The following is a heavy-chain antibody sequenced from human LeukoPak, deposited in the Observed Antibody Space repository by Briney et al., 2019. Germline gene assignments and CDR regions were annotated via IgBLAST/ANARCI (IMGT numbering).Heavy chain of an antibody. J-gene: IGHJ4*02. CDR2: INHSGST. CDR3: ARGHDSSGYYSFE. CDR1: GGSFSGYY. V-gene: IGHV4-34*01. Sequence: PSETLSLTCAVYGGSFSGYYWSWIHQPPGKGLEWIGEINHSGSTNYNPSLKSRVTISVDTSKNQFSLKLSSVTAADTAVYYCARGHDSSGYYSFEWGQGTLVTVSS. D-gene: IGHD3-22*01.